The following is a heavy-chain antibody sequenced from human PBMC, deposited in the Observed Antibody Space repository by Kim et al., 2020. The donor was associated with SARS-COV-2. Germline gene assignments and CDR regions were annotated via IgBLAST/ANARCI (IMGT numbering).Heavy chain of an antibody. CDR3: AKDRREWLSYSSYYYLDV. CDR1: GFTFGDYA. Sequence: GGSLRLSCAASGFTFGDYAMHWVRQAPGKGLEWVSRISWNSGSIGYADSVKGRFTISRDNAKNSLYLQMNSLRAEDTALYYCAKDRREWLSYSSYYYLDVWGKGATVTVS. V-gene: IGHV3-9*01. CDR2: ISWNSGSI. J-gene: IGHJ6*03. D-gene: IGHD3-3*01.